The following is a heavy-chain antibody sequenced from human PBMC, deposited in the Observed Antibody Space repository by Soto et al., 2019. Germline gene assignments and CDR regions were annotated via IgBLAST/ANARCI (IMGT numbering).Heavy chain of an antibody. CDR1: GGSISSGGYY. CDR3: ARGITIFGVVTWYFDY. V-gene: IGHV4-31*03. CDR2: IYYSGST. J-gene: IGHJ4*02. D-gene: IGHD3-3*01. Sequence: QVQLQESGPGLVKPSQTLSLTCTVSGGSISSGGYYWSWIRQHPGKGLEWIGYIYYSGSTYSNPFLKRRFTMSVDTSKSQFSLKLSSVTAADMAVYYCARGITIFGVVTWYFDYWGQGTLVTVSS.